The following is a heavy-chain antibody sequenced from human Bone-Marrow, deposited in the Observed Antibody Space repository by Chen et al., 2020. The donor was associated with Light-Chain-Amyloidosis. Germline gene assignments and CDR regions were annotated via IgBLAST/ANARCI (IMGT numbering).Heavy chain of an antibody. CDR1: GYNFPNYW. V-gene: IGHV5-51*01. CDR2: IYPDDSDA. J-gene: IGHJ4*02. Sequence: EVQLEQSGPEVKKPGESLKISCKGSGYNFPNYWIGWVRQMPGKGLEWMGVIYPDDSDARYSPSFAGHVTISADKSITPAYLQWRSLKASDTAMYYCARRRDGYNFDYWGQGTLVTVSS. CDR3: ARRRDGYNFDY. D-gene: IGHD5-12*01.